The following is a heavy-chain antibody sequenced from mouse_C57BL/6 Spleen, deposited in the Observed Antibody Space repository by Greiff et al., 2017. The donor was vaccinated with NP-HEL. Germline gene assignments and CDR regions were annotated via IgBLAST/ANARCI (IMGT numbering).Heavy chain of an antibody. J-gene: IGHJ4*01. D-gene: IGHD5-1*01. CDR3: ARQGAYQEYYYAMDY. CDR1: GYTFTSYW. V-gene: IGHV1-53*01. Sequence: QVQLQQPGTELVKPGASVKLSCKASGYTFTSYWMHWVKQRPGQGLEWIGNINPSNGGTNYNEKFKSKATLTVDKSSSTAYMQLSSLTSEDSAVYYGARQGAYQEYYYAMDYWGQGTSVTVSS. CDR2: INPSNGGT.